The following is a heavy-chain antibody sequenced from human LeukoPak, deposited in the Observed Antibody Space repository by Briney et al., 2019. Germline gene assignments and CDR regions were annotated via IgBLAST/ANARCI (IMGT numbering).Heavy chain of an antibody. V-gene: IGHV3-48*01. CDR3: ARDRGPYHFDY. Sequence: GGSLRLSCAASGFTFSSYSMNWVRHAPGKGLGWVSYISSRSSTIFYADSVQGRFTITRDNTKNSLYLQMNTLSAEDTAVYYCARDRGPYHFDYWGQGTLVTVSS. CDR1: GFTFSSYS. J-gene: IGHJ4*02. D-gene: IGHD3-10*01. CDR2: ISSRSSTI.